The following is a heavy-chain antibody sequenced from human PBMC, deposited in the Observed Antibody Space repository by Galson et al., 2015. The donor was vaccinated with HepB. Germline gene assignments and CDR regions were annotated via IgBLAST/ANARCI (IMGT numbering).Heavy chain of an antibody. D-gene: IGHD1-26*01. CDR2: IVVGSGNT. CDR3: ARGRSGSYEAFDI. Sequence: SVKVSCKASGFTFTSSAVQWVRQARGQRLEWIGWIVVGSGNTDYAQKFQERVTITRDMSTSTAYMELSSLRSEDTAVYYCARGRSGSYEAFDIWGQGTMVTVSS. J-gene: IGHJ3*02. CDR1: GFTFTSSA. V-gene: IGHV1-58*01.